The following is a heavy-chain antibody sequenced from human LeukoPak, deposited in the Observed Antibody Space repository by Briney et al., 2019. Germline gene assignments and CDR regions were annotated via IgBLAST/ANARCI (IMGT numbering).Heavy chain of an antibody. CDR1: GYTFTGYY. V-gene: IGHV1-2*02. CDR2: INPNSGGT. CDR3: ARNPSTYYYGSGSWSRFDP. Sequence: GASVKVSCKASGYTFTGYYMHWVRQAPGQGLEWMGWINPNSGGTNYAQKFQGRVTMTRDTSISTAYMELSRLRSDDTAVCYCARNPSTYYYGSGSWSRFDPWGQGTLVTVSS. D-gene: IGHD3-10*01. J-gene: IGHJ5*02.